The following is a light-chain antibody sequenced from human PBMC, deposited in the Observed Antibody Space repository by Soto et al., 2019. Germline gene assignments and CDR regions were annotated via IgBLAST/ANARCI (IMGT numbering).Light chain of an antibody. CDR2: SNN. V-gene: IGLV1-47*02. CDR3: ASWDDRLGAVI. J-gene: IGLJ2*01. CDR1: SSNIGGTNY. Sequence: SALTQPPSASGTPGQKVLISCSGSSSNIGGTNYAYWYQQLPGAAPKLLMHSNNLRPSGVPERISGSKFGTAASLAISGLRSEDEAVYYCASWDDRLGAVIFGGGTKVTVL.